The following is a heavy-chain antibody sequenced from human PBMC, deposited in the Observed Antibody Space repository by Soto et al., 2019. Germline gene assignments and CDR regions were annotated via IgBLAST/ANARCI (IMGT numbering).Heavy chain of an antibody. Sequence: PGGSLRLSCAASGFTFNSYAMSWVRQAPGKGLEWVSGISGSGYFTSYADSVKGRFTISRDNSKNTLFLQMNSLRVEDTALYYCAKLGLSPGSLNGGIQLQYNWFDPWGQGTQVTVSS. V-gene: IGHV3-23*01. J-gene: IGHJ5*02. CDR3: AKLGLSPGSLNGGIQLQYNWFDP. CDR2: ISGSGYFT. D-gene: IGHD5-18*01. CDR1: GFTFNSYA.